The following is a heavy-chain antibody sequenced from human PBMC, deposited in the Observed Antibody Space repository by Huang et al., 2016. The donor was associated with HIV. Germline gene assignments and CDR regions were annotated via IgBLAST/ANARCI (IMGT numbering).Heavy chain of an antibody. J-gene: IGHJ4*02. V-gene: IGHV5-51*01. Sequence: EVQLAQSGPEVKKPGESLKISCKGSGFSFTNYWIGWVRQMPGKGLAGMGISYPGDSDTKYSPSFQGQVTISADKSISTAYLQWSSLKASDTAMYYCVRSTSGYYYRTDYWGQGTLVTVSS. CDR1: GFSFTNYW. CDR3: VRSTSGYYYRTDY. CDR2: SYPGDSDT. D-gene: IGHD3-22*01.